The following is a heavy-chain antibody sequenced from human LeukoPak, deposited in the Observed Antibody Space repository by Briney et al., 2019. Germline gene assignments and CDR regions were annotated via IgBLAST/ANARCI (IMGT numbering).Heavy chain of an antibody. CDR2: IRYDGSTK. D-gene: IGHD4-17*01. V-gene: IGHV3-30*02. CDR3: AALHTGTFVDY. Sequence: GGSLRLSCAASGFSFSGYGMHWVRQVPGKGLEWVAFIRYDGSTKFYTDSVKGRFAISRDSSKNTLSLQMNSLRTEDTAVYYCAALHTGTFVDYWGQGTLVTVSS. J-gene: IGHJ4*02. CDR1: GFSFSGYG.